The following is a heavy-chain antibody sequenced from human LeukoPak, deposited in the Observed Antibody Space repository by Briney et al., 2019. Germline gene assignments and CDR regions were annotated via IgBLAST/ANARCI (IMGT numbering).Heavy chain of an antibody. CDR3: ARVDGYGVFGFDY. CDR1: GYTFTGYY. Sequence: ASVKVSCKASGYTFTGYYMHWVRQAPGQGLEWMGWINPNSGGTNYARKFQGRVTITRDTSISTAYMELSRLRSDDTALYYCARVDGYGVFGFDYWGQGTLVTVSS. J-gene: IGHJ4*02. D-gene: IGHD5-18*01. CDR2: INPNSGGT. V-gene: IGHV1-2*02.